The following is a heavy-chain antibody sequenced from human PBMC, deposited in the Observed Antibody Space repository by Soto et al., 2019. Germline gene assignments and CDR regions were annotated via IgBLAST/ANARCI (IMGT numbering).Heavy chain of an antibody. D-gene: IGHD2-21*01. Sequence: QVQLPESGPGLVKPAETLSLTCTVSGGSVSSGSYYWSWIRQPPGKGLEWIGHIYYSGSTNHNPSLKSRVTISVATSKNQFSLKLSSVTAADTAVYYFARTYSGERYCDYWGQGTLVTVSA. CDR3: ARTYSGERYCDY. V-gene: IGHV4-61*01. CDR2: IYYSGST. J-gene: IGHJ4*02. CDR1: GGSVSSGSYY.